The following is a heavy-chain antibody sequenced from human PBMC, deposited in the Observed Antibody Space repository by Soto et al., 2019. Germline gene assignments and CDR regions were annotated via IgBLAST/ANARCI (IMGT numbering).Heavy chain of an antibody. CDR3: TRLVHSSGWYESG. CDR2: IRSKANSYAT. V-gene: IGHV3-73*01. J-gene: IGHJ4*02. CDR1: GFTFSGSA. D-gene: IGHD6-19*01. Sequence: GGSLRLSCAASGFTFSGSAMHWVRQASGKGLEWVGRIRSKANSYATAYAASVKGRFTISRDDSKNTAYLQMNSLKTEDTAVYYCTRLVHSSGWYESGWGKGTLVTVSA.